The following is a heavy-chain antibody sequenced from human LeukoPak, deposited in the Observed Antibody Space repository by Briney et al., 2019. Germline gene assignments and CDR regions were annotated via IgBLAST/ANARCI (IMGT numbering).Heavy chain of an antibody. J-gene: IGHJ4*02. Sequence: SETLSLTCTVSGGSITNYYWSWVGQPAGQGLEWIAYIYHTGSTNYNPSLKSRVTISIDTSKNQSSLNLSSVTAADTAIYYCARGPTRYYFDYWGQGTLVTVSS. V-gene: IGHV4-59*01. CDR1: GGSITNYY. CDR2: IYHTGST. CDR3: ARGPTRYYFDY.